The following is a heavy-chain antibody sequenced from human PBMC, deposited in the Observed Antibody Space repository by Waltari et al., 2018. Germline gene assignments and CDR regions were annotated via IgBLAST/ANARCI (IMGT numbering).Heavy chain of an antibody. D-gene: IGHD6-13*01. CDR1: GYSFTSYW. Sequence: EVQLVQSGAEVKKPGESLKISCKGSGYSFTSYWIGWVHQMPGKGLEWMGIIYPGDSDTRYSPSFQGQVTISADKSISTAYLQWSSLKASDTAMYYCARVRSYSSSWYYFDYWGQGTLVTVSS. V-gene: IGHV5-51*07. J-gene: IGHJ4*02. CDR3: ARVRSYSSSWYYFDY. CDR2: IYPGDSDT.